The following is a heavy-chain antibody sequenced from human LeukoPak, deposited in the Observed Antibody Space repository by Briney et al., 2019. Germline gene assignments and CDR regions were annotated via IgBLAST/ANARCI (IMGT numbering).Heavy chain of an antibody. Sequence: SVKVSCKASGGTFSSYAISWVRQAPGQGLEWMGGVIPIFGTANYAQKFQGRVTITTDESTSTAYMELSSLRSEDTAVYYCARSPGGDGYNFDYWGQGTLVTVSS. J-gene: IGHJ4*02. CDR2: VIPIFGTA. CDR1: GGTFSSYA. V-gene: IGHV1-69*05. CDR3: ARSPGGDGYNFDY. D-gene: IGHD5-24*01.